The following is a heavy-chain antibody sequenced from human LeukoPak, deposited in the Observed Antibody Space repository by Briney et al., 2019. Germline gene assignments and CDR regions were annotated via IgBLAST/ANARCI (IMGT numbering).Heavy chain of an antibody. J-gene: IGHJ6*02. CDR1: GFTFSSYG. D-gene: IGHD3/OR15-3a*01. V-gene: IGHV3-33*01. CDR3: ARDGPIPYYYYGMDV. Sequence: GGSLRVSCAASGFTFSSYGMHWVRQAPGNGLEWVAVIWYDGSNKYYADSVKGRFTISRDNSKNTLYLQMNSLRAEDTAVYYCARDGPIPYYYYGMDVWGQGTTVTVSS. CDR2: IWYDGSNK.